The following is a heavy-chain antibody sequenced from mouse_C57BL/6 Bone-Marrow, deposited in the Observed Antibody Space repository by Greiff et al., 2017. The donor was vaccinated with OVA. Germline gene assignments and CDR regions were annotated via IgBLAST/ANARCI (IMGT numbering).Heavy chain of an antibody. CDR1: GYAFSSSW. CDR2: IYPGDGDT. CDR3: SRHEDGYYASYFDY. J-gene: IGHJ2*01. Sequence: VQLQQSGPELVKPGASVKISCKASGYAFSSSWMNWVKQRPGKGLEWIGRIYPGDGDTNYNGKFKGKATLTADKSSSTAYMQLSSLTSEDSAVYFCSRHEDGYYASYFDYWGQGTTPTVSS. V-gene: IGHV1-82*01. D-gene: IGHD2-3*01.